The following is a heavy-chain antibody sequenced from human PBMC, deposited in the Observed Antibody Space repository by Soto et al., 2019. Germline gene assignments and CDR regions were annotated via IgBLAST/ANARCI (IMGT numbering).Heavy chain of an antibody. Sequence: GASVKVSCKVSGYTLTELSMHWVRQAPGKGLEWMGGFDPEDGETIYAQKFQGRVAMTEDTSTDTAYMELSSLRSEDTAVYYCATHRGDYYDSSGTDYWGQGTLVTVSS. CDR1: GYTLTELS. J-gene: IGHJ4*02. V-gene: IGHV1-24*01. D-gene: IGHD3-22*01. CDR3: ATHRGDYYDSSGTDY. CDR2: FDPEDGET.